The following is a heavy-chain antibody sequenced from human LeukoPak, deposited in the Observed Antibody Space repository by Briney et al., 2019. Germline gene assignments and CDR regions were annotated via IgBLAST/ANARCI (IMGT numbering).Heavy chain of an antibody. D-gene: IGHD6-19*01. CDR3: GRGAVVGGYYYYGMDA. CDR1: GYTFTSYY. J-gene: IGHJ6*02. V-gene: IGHV1-46*01. Sequence: VASVKVSCKAFGYTFTSYYMHWVRQAPGQGLEWMGIITPSGGSTTYAQKFQGRVTMTRDTSTSTVYMELYSLRSEDTAVYYCGRGAVVGGYYYYGMDAWGQGTTVTVSS. CDR2: ITPSGGST.